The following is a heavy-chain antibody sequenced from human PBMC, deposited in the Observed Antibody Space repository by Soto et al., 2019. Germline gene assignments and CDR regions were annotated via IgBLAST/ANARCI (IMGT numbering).Heavy chain of an antibody. D-gene: IGHD3-16*01. V-gene: IGHV4-59*01. Sequence: LLTLSVTWSVAGGSRCDYYGSWIRQSPGKGLEHIGYLHYSGSANYNPSLKSRVTISMDTSKNQFFLKLNSVTAADTAIYYCARSGHTFVGVVWGQGIPVTVSS. CDR3: ARSGHTFVGVV. J-gene: IGHJ4*02. CDR1: GGSRCDYY. CDR2: LHYSGSA.